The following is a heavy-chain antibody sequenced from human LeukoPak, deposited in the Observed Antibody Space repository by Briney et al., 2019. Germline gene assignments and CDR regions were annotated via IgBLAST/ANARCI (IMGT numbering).Heavy chain of an antibody. Sequence: PGGSLRLSCAASGFTFSSYAMSWVRQAPGKGLEWVSAISGSGGSTYYADSVKGRFTISRDNSKNTLYLQMNSLRAEDTAVYYCAKDRVSSGWYGSIDYWGQGTLVTVSS. CDR2: ISGSGGST. V-gene: IGHV3-23*01. CDR1: GFTFSSYA. CDR3: AKDRVSSGWYGSIDY. D-gene: IGHD6-19*01. J-gene: IGHJ4*02.